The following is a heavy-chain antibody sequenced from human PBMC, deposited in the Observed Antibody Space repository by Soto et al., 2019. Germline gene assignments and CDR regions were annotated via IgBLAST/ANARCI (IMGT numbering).Heavy chain of an antibody. J-gene: IGHJ6*02. V-gene: IGHV1-69*01. CDR2: VIPSFGTA. CDR3: ARDGIGDYDLLSGPYGLGV. CDR1: GGTFSSYA. Sequence: QVQLVQSGAEVKKPGSSGKVSCKASGGTFSSYAISWVRQAPGQGLEWMGGVIPSFGTANYAENFQGRVTIPADESTSTAYMELSSLRSEDTAIYYCARDGIGDYDLLSGPYGLGVWGQGTTVTVSS. D-gene: IGHD3-3*01.